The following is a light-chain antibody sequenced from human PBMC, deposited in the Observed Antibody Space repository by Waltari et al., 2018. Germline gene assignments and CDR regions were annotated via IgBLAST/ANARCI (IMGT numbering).Light chain of an antibody. CDR3: VSHGGANNFWV. J-gene: IGLJ3*02. Sequence: QSALTQPPSASGSPGQSVTISCTGTSSDVGASDPVSWYQQHPHKAPNLLIYEVNRRPSGVPDRFSGSKSGNTASLTVSGLQADDEAHYYCVSHGGANNFWVFGGGTMLTVL. V-gene: IGLV2-8*01. CDR2: EVN. CDR1: SSDVGASDP.